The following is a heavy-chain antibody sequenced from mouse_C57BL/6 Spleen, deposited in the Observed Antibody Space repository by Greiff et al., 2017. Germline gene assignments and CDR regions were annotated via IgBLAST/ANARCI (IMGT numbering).Heavy chain of an antibody. J-gene: IGHJ3*01. CDR2: IYPGSGST. D-gene: IGHD2-4*01. Sequence: QVQLQQPGAELVKPGASVKMSCKASGYTFTSYWITWVKQRPGQGLEWIGDIYPGSGSTNYNEKFKSKATLTVDTSSSTAYMQLSSLTSEDSAVYYCARKGLRRSGGVAYWGQGTLVTVSA. CDR3: ARKGLRRSGGVAY. CDR1: GYTFTSYW. V-gene: IGHV1-55*01.